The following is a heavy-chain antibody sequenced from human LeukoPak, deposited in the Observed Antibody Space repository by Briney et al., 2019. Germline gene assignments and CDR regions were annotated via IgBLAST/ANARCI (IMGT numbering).Heavy chain of an antibody. CDR2: IYYSGST. V-gene: IGHV4-31*11. Sequence: SGTLSLTCAVSGGSISSGGYSWSWIRQPPGKGLEWIGYIYYSGSTYYNPSLKSRLTISVDTSKNQFSLRLSSVTAADTAVYYCAIADEEKYFDYWGQGTLVTVSS. CDR3: AIADEEKYFDY. J-gene: IGHJ4*02. CDR1: GGSISSGGYS.